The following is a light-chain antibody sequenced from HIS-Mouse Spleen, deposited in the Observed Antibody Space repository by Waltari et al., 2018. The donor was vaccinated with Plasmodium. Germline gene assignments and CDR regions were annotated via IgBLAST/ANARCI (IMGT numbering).Light chain of an antibody. CDR2: GAA. J-gene: IGKJ3*01. Sequence: EIVMTQSPATLSVSPGERATLSCRASQSVSSNLAWYQQKPGQAPRLLIYGAATRPTGSPARFSGSGSGTKFTLTISSLQSEDFAVYYCQQYNNWSFTFGPGTKVDIK. CDR3: QQYNNWSFT. V-gene: IGKV3-15*01. CDR1: QSVSSN.